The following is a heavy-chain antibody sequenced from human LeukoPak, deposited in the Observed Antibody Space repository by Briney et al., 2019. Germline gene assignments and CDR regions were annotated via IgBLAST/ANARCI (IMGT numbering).Heavy chain of an antibody. J-gene: IGHJ3*02. Sequence: PGGSLRLSCAASGFTFSSHAMSWVRQAPGKGLEWVSGISGSGGNTYYADSVKGRFTISRDNSKNTLYLQMNSLRAEDTAVYYCAKDYSSSSVYDAFDIWGQGAMVTVSS. CDR2: ISGSGGNT. V-gene: IGHV3-23*01. CDR3: AKDYSSSSVYDAFDI. D-gene: IGHD6-6*01. CDR1: GFTFSSHA.